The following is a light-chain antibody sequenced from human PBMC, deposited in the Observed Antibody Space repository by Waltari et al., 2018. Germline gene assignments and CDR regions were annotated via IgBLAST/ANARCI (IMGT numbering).Light chain of an antibody. V-gene: IGKV4-1*01. J-gene: IGKJ2*01. CDR2: WAA. Sequence: DIVMTQSPDSLAVSLGERATIHCKSSQSIFYSSNNKDYLAWYQLKPGQPPNLPISWAATRESGVPDRFSGSGTGTDFTLTISSLQTEDVATYYCQQYRDTPYTFGQGTNLEI. CDR1: QSIFYSSNNKDY. CDR3: QQYRDTPYT.